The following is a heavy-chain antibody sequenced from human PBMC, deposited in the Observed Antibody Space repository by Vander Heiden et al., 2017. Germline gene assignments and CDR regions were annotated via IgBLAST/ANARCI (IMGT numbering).Heavy chain of an antibody. CDR1: GFTFSSHG. J-gene: IGHJ4*02. CDR3: ARDRGYSSSWYFDY. V-gene: IGHV3-33*01. D-gene: IGHD6-13*01. Sequence: QVQLVESWGGVVQPGRSLRLSCAASGFTFSSHGMHRLRQAPGKGLEWVAVIWYDRSNKYYADSVKGRFTISRDNSKNTLYLQMNSLRAEDTAVYYCARDRGYSSSWYFDYWGQGTLVTVSS. CDR2: IWYDRSNK.